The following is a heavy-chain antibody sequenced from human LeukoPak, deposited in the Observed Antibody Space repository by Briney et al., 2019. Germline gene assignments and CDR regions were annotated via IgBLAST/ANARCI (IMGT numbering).Heavy chain of an antibody. Sequence: PGRSLRLSCAASGFTFDDYAMHWVRHAPGKGLEGVSGISWNSGSIGYADSVKGRFTISRDNAKNSLYLQMNSLRAEDTAVYYCARVSGHYSSSWYDYWGQGTLVTVSS. V-gene: IGHV3-9*01. CDR3: ARVSGHYSSSWYDY. CDR2: ISWNSGSI. J-gene: IGHJ4*02. D-gene: IGHD6-13*01. CDR1: GFTFDDYA.